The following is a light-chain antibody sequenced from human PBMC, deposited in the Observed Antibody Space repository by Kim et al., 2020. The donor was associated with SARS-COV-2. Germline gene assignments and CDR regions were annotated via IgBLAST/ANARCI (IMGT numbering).Light chain of an antibody. CDR3: RQYDTSPALT. J-gene: IGKJ4*02. Sequence: PGEKGALACGGGKRVTSSNLAGYQQKPGEEPRLLINGGSTRTTGITARCRGSGAGTNFTPTISRREPEDFAVDYCRQYDTSPALTFGGGTKVDIK. CDR1: KRVTSSN. CDR2: GGS. V-gene: IGKV3-20*01.